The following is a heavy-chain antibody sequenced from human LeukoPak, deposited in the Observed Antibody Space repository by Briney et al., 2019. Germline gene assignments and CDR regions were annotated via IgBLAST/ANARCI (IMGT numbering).Heavy chain of an antibody. CDR3: TRATAGFDY. J-gene: IGHJ4*02. V-gene: IGHV3-13*01. CDR2: IGTAGAT. Sequence: GGSLRLSCAASGFTFSDYYMSWIRQTTGKGLEWVSGIGTAGATFYPGSVKGRFTISRENAKNSLYLQMNNLRVGDTAVYYCTRATAGFDYWGQGTLVTVSS. CDR1: GFTFSDYY.